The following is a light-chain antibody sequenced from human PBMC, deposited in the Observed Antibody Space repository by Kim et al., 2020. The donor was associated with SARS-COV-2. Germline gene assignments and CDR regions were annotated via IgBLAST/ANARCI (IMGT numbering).Light chain of an antibody. CDR3: LQHSTYPIT. Sequence: SSVGDRVTITCRARQNIRNYLGWYHQNPGRAPKRLIYGASSLQSGVPSRFSGSGSGTEFTLTISSVQPEDFATYFCLQHSTYPITFGQGTRLEIK. CDR1: QNIRNY. J-gene: IGKJ5*01. CDR2: GAS. V-gene: IGKV1-17*01.